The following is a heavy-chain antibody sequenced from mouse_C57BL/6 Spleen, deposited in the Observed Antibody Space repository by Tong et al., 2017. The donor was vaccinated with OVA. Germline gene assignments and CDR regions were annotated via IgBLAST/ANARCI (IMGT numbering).Heavy chain of an antibody. D-gene: IGHD2-5*01. CDR1: GYTFTDYN. Sequence: EVQLQESGPELVKPGASVKIPCKASGYTFTDYNMDWVKQSHGKSLEWIGDINPNNGGTIYNQKFKGKATLTVDKSSNTAYMQLSSLTSEDSAVYFCARGGYSNYFDYWGQGTTLTVSS. CDR2: INPNNGGT. J-gene: IGHJ2*01. V-gene: IGHV1-18*01. CDR3: ARGGYSNYFDY.